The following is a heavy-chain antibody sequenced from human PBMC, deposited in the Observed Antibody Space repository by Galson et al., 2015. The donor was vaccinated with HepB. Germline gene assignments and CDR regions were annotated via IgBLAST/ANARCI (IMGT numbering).Heavy chain of an antibody. J-gene: IGHJ5*01. CDR1: GFRFSNYV. CDR3: AKDLGGGYDVFENWFDS. CDR2: ISGGGGNT. V-gene: IGHV3-23*01. D-gene: IGHD5-12*01. Sequence: SLRLSCAASGFRFSNYVMSWVRQAPGEGLEWVSSISGGGGNTYYADSVKGRFTISRDNSKNTLYLHMNSLRGEDTARYYCAKDLGGGYDVFENWFDSWGQGTLVIVPS.